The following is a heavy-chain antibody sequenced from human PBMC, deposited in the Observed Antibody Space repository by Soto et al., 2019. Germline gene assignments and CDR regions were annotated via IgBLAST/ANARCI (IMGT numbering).Heavy chain of an antibody. D-gene: IGHD5-12*01. Sequence: QLEQSGAEVKEPGESLRISCKYSGNSFTKYWINWVRQMPGKGLEWVGRIDPSDSSTKSSPSFQGHVTISGDKSIRTAYLQWTGLQTSDTAMYXCASTPKWLQFHFDSWGQGTLVTVSS. CDR1: GNSFTKYW. CDR3: ASTPKWLQFHFDS. V-gene: IGHV5-10-1*03. CDR2: IDPSDSST. J-gene: IGHJ4*02.